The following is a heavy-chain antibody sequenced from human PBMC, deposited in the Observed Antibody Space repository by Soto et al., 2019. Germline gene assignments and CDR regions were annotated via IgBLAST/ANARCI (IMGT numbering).Heavy chain of an antibody. V-gene: IGHV3-23*01. CDR2: ISGSGGST. D-gene: IGHD3-9*01. Sequence: GGSLRLSCAASGFTFSSYAMSWVRQAPGKGLEWVSAISGSGGSTYYADSVKGRFTISRDNSKNTLYLQMNSLRAEDTAVYYCAKDIQVDVLRYFDWPAATFDIRGQGTMVPVSS. CDR1: GFTFSSYA. CDR3: AKDIQVDVLRYFDWPAATFDI. J-gene: IGHJ3*02.